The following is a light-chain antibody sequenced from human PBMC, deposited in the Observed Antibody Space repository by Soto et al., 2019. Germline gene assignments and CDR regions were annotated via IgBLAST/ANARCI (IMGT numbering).Light chain of an antibody. CDR3: LQDNNYPIT. CDR1: QGIRND. Sequence: AIEMTQSPSSLSAAVGDRVTITCRASQGIRNDLGWYQQKPGKAPKLLIYGASRLQSGVPSRFGGSGSGTDFTLTISSLQPEDFATYYCLQDNNYPITFGQGTRLEIK. J-gene: IGKJ5*01. V-gene: IGKV1-6*01. CDR2: GAS.